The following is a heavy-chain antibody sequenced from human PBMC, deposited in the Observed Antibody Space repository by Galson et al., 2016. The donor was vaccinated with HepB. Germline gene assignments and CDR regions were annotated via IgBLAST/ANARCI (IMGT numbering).Heavy chain of an antibody. D-gene: IGHD3-3*01. CDR1: GDSFTTFA. CDR3: ATTGVDSWSGKYYFDY. Sequence: SVKVSCKASGDSFTTFAINWVRQAPGQGLEWMGWISTYNGNTNYAQNFQGRVTSTTDTSTSTAYMELRSLTSDDTAIYYCATTGVDSWSGKYYFDYWGQGTLVIVSS. CDR2: ISTYNGNT. J-gene: IGHJ4*02. V-gene: IGHV1-18*01.